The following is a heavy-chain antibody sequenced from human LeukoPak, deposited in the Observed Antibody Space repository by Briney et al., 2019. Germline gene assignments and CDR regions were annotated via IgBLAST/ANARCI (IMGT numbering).Heavy chain of an antibody. D-gene: IGHD3-22*01. CDR2: ISYDGSNK. CDR1: GSTFSSYG. Sequence: PGGSLRLSCAASGSTFSSYGMHWVRQAPGKGLEWVAVISYDGSNKYYADPVKGRFTISRDNSKNTLYLQMNSLRAEDTAVYYCAKDYYYDSSGYYGHWGQGTLVTVSS. CDR3: AKDYYYDSSGYYGH. V-gene: IGHV3-30*18. J-gene: IGHJ4*02.